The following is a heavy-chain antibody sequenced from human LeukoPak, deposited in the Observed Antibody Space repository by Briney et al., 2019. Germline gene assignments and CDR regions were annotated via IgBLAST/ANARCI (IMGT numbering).Heavy chain of an antibody. D-gene: IGHD6-13*01. V-gene: IGHV3-21*01. CDR2: ISSSSSYI. J-gene: IGHJ4*02. CDR1: GFTFNSYS. CDR3: ARVVLAAAGTGFDY. Sequence: GGSLRLSCAASGFTFNSYSMNWVRQAPGKGLEWVSSISSSSSYIYYADSVKGRFTISRDNAKNSLYLQMNSLRAEDTAVYYCARVVLAAAGTGFDYWGQGTLVTVSS.